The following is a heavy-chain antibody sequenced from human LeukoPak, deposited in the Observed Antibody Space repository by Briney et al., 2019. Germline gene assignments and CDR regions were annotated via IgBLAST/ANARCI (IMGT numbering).Heavy chain of an antibody. CDR3: ARQISSSWYEGSNWFDP. CDR2: IYYSGST. J-gene: IGHJ5*02. D-gene: IGHD6-13*01. Sequence: SETLSLTCTVSGGSISSSSYSWGWIRQPPGKGLEWIGSIYYSGSTYYNPSLKSRVTISVDTSKNQFSLKLSSVTAADTAVYYCARQISSSWYEGSNWFDPWGQGTLVTVSS. CDR1: GGSISSSSYS. V-gene: IGHV4-39*01.